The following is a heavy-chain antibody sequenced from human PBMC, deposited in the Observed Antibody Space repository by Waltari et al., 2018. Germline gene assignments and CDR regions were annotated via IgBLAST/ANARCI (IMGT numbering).Heavy chain of an antibody. CDR1: GGSISSYY. Sequence: QVQLQESGPGLVKPSETLSLTCTVSGGSISSYYWSWIRQPPGKGLEWIGYIYYSGSTNYNPSLKSRVTISVDTSKNQFSLKLSSVTAADTAVYYCARAHDSSGYYHPVFDYWGQGTLVTVSS. CDR3: ARAHDSSGYYHPVFDY. V-gene: IGHV4-59*01. CDR2: IYYSGST. D-gene: IGHD3-22*01. J-gene: IGHJ4*02.